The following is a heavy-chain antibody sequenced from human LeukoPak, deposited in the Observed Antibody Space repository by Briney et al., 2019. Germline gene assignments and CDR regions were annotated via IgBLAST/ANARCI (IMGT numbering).Heavy chain of an antibody. CDR3: AKSITMIVVVKGYFDY. CDR1: GFTFSSYV. CDR2: ISGSGGST. Sequence: GGSLRLSCAASGFTFSSYVMSWVRQAPGKGLEWVAAISGSGGSTYYADSVKGRFTISRDNSKNTLYLQMNSLRAEDTAVYYCAKSITMIVVVKGYFDYWGQGTLVTVSS. J-gene: IGHJ4*02. D-gene: IGHD3-22*01. V-gene: IGHV3-23*01.